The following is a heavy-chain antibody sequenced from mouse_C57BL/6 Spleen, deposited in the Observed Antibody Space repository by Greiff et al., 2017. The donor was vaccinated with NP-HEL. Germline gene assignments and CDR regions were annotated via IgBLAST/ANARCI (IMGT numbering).Heavy chain of an antibody. Sequence: EVKLQESGPGLVKPSQSLSLTCSVTGYSFPSGYYWYWIRQFPGNKLEWMGYISYDGSNNYNPSLKNRISITRDTSKNQFFLKLNSVTTEDTATYYCARGTRLAYWGQGTLVTVSA. CDR3: ARGTRLAY. J-gene: IGHJ3*01. V-gene: IGHV3-6*01. CDR1: GYSFPSGYY. CDR2: ISYDGSN.